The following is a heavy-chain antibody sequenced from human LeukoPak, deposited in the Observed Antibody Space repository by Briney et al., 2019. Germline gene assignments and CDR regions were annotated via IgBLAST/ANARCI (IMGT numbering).Heavy chain of an antibody. CDR2: IRYDGSNK. D-gene: IGHD3-22*01. Sequence: GGSLRLSCAASGFTFSSYGMHWVRQAPGKGLGWVAFIRYDGSNKYYADSVKGRFTISRDNPKNTLYLQMNSLRAEDTAVYYCAKVGPYYDSSGYYYESMYYFDYWGQGTLVTVSS. CDR1: GFTFSSYG. J-gene: IGHJ4*02. V-gene: IGHV3-30*02. CDR3: AKVGPYYDSSGYYYESMYYFDY.